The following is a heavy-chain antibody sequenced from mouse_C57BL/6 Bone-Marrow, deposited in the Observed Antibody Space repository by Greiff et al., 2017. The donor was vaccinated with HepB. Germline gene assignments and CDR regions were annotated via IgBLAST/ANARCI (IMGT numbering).Heavy chain of an antibody. CDR3: ARVSYYDYDDGFAD. CDR1: GYTFTSYW. Sequence: QVQLQQPGAELVKPGASVKLSCKASGYTFTSYWMQWVKQRPGQGLEWIGEIDPSDSYTNYNQKFKGKATLTVDTSSSTAYMQLSSLTSEDSAVYYCARVSYYDYDDGFADWGQGTLVTVSA. D-gene: IGHD2-4*01. J-gene: IGHJ3*01. V-gene: IGHV1-50*01. CDR2: IDPSDSYT.